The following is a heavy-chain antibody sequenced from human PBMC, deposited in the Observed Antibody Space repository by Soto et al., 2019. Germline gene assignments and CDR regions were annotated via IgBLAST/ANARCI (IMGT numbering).Heavy chain of an antibody. J-gene: IGHJ6*02. Sequence: QVQLLQSGAEVKQPGSSVKVSCKVSGGAFTNYALNWVRHGPGQGLDGLGGIIPLHNTSNYSLQFLGRVTVTEDFSSTTVYMELNSLTSDDTATYYCASGSNCNPLYYDGLDVWGQGTTVTVSS. CDR3: ASGSNCNPLYYDGLDV. D-gene: IGHD1-20*01. V-gene: IGHV1-69*01. CDR2: IIPLHNTS. CDR1: GGAFTNYA.